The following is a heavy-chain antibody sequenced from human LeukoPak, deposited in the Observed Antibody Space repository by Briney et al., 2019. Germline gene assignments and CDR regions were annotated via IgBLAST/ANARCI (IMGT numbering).Heavy chain of an antibody. Sequence: ASVKVSCKASGYTFTGYYMHWVRQAPGQGLEWMGWINPNSGGTNYAQKFQGRATTTRDTSISTAYMELSRLRSDDTAVYYCARTSAYGDMDYWGQGTLVTVSS. CDR2: INPNSGGT. CDR1: GYTFTGYY. J-gene: IGHJ4*02. V-gene: IGHV1-2*02. D-gene: IGHD4-17*01. CDR3: ARTSAYGDMDY.